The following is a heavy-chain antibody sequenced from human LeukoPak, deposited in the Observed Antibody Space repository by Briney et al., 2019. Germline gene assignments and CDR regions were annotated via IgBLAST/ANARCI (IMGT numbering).Heavy chain of an antibody. D-gene: IGHD3-10*01. CDR2: INPNSGGT. CDR1: GYTFTGYY. Sequence: AASVKVSCKASGYTFTGYYMHWVRQAPGQGLEWMGWINPNSGGTNYAQKFQGRVTMTRDTSISTAYMELSRLRSDDTAVYYCARQALYGSGSYPMRYWGQGTLVTVSS. J-gene: IGHJ4*02. CDR3: ARQALYGSGSYPMRY. V-gene: IGHV1-2*02.